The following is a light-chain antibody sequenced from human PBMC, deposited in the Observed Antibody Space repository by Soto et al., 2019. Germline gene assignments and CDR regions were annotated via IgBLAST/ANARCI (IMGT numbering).Light chain of an antibody. CDR1: QSVSSSY. CDR2: GAS. V-gene: IGKV3-20*01. CDR3: QQYGSSPG. Sequence: EIVLTQSPGTLSLSPGERPTLSCRASQSVSSSYLAWYQQKPGQAPRLLIYGASSRATGIPDRFSGSGSGTDFTLTISRLEPEDFAVYYCQQYGSSPGFGQGTKVEIK. J-gene: IGKJ1*01.